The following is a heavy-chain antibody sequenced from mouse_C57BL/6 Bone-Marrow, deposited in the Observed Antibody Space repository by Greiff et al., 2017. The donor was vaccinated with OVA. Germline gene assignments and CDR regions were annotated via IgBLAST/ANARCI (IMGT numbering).Heavy chain of an antibody. Sequence: VQLQQSGAELVRPGASVKLSCTASGFNIKDDSMHWVKQRPEQGLEWIGWIDPENGDTEYASKFQGKATITADTSSNTAYLQLSSLTSEDTAVYYCTTRSGPDYWGHGTTLTVSS. CDR2: IDPENGDT. J-gene: IGHJ2*01. CDR3: TTRSGPDY. V-gene: IGHV14-4*01. CDR1: GFNIKDDS. D-gene: IGHD3-2*02.